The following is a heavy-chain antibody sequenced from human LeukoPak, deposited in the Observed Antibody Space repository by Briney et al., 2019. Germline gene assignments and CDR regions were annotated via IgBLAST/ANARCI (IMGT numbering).Heavy chain of an antibody. CDR2: ISSSSSTI. Sequence: GGSLRLSCAASGFTFSTYWMSWARQAPGKGLEWVSYISSSSSTIYYADSVKGRFTISRDNAKNSLYLQMNSLRAEDTAVYYCARGDYYDSRGFDYWGQGTLVTVSS. CDR1: GFTFSTYW. CDR3: ARGDYYDSRGFDY. J-gene: IGHJ4*02. D-gene: IGHD3-22*01. V-gene: IGHV3-48*04.